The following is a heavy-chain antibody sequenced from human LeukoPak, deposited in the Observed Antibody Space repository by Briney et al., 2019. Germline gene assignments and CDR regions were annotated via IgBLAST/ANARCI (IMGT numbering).Heavy chain of an antibody. D-gene: IGHD3-9*01. V-gene: IGHV3-21*01. Sequence: GGSLRLSCAASGFTFSSYSMNWVRQAPGKGLEWVSSISSSSSYIYYADSVKGRFTISRDNAKNSLYLQMNSLRAEDTAVYYCARDPATRITIFKKPGLWFDPWGQGTLVTVSS. CDR2: ISSSSSYI. J-gene: IGHJ5*02. CDR3: ARDPATRITIFKKPGLWFDP. CDR1: GFTFSSYS.